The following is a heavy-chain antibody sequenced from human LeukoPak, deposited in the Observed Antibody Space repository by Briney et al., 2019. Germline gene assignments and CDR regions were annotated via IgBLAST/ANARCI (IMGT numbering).Heavy chain of an antibody. CDR3: ARLYSSSWFVAFDI. V-gene: IGHV1-8*01. D-gene: IGHD6-13*01. J-gene: IGHJ3*02. Sequence: ASVKVSCKASGYTFTSYDINWVRQATGQGLEWMGWMNPNSGNTGYAQKFQGRVTMTRNTSISTAYMELSSLRSEDTAVYYCARLYSSSWFVAFDIWGQGTMVTVSS. CDR2: MNPNSGNT. CDR1: GYTFTSYD.